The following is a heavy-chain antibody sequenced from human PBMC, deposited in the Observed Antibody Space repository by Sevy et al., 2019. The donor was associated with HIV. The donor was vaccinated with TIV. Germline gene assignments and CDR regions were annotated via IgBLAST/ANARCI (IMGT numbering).Heavy chain of an antibody. CDR2: IYYSGST. D-gene: IGHD6-13*01. CDR3: ARDRHQLVHPLWYGMDV. J-gene: IGHJ6*02. V-gene: IGHV4-31*03. CDR1: GGSISSGGYY. Sequence: SETLSLTCTVSGGSISSGGYYWSWIRQHPGKGLEWIGCIYYSGSTYYNPSLKSRISIFVDTSKKQFSLNLTSAIAADTAVYYCARDRHQLVHPLWYGMDVWGQWITVTVSS.